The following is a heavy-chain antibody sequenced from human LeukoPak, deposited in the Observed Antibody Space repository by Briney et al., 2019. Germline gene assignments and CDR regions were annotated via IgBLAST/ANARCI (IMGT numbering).Heavy chain of an antibody. CDR3: ARVKSRTDYVFDY. CDR2: IARDGSER. J-gene: IGHJ4*02. D-gene: IGHD4/OR15-4a*01. Sequence: GGSLRLSCAASGFTFTSFWMSWVRQAPGKGLEWLANIARDGSERYYVDSVRGRFTISRDNAQKSLHLQMNSLGAEDTAVYYCARVKSRTDYVFDYWGQGTLVTVSS. CDR1: GFTFTSFW. V-gene: IGHV3-7*01.